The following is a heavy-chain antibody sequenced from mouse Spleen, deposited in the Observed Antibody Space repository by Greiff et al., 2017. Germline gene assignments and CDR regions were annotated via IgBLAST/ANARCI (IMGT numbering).Heavy chain of an antibody. CDR1: GFTFSSYA. Sequence: EVKVEESGGGLVKPGGSLKLSCAASGFTFSSYAMTWVRQTPEKRLEWVATISSGGSYTYYPDSVKGRFTISRDNAKNTLYLQMSSLRSEDTAMYYCARHEILYYAMDYWGQGTSVTVSS. CDR3: ARHEILYYAMDY. CDR2: ISSGGSYT. J-gene: IGHJ4*01. V-gene: IGHV5-9-3*01.